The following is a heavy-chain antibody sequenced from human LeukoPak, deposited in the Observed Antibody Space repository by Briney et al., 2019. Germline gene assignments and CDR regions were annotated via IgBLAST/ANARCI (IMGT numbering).Heavy chain of an antibody. V-gene: IGHV4-31*03. CDR1: GGSISSGGYS. Sequence: PSQTLSLTCTVSGGSISSGGYSWSWIRQHPGKGLEWIGYIYYSGSTYYNPSLKSRVTISVDTSKNQFSLKLSSVTAADTAVYYCASLGRRNYMDVWGKGTTVTVSS. CDR3: ASLGRRNYMDV. J-gene: IGHJ6*03. CDR2: IYYSGST.